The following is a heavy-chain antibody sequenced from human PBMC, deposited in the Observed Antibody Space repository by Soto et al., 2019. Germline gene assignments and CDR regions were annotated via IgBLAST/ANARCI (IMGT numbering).Heavy chain of an antibody. CDR2: IIPIFGTA. CDR3: ARDLRGPYSSGRYYFDY. J-gene: IGHJ4*02. D-gene: IGHD6-19*01. CDR1: GGTFSSYA. Sequence: AASVKVSCKASGGTFSSYAISWVRQAPGQGLEWMGGIIPIFGTANYAQKFQGRVTITADKSTSTAYMELSSLRSEDTAVYYCARDLRGPYSSGRYYFDYWGQGTLVTVSS. V-gene: IGHV1-69*06.